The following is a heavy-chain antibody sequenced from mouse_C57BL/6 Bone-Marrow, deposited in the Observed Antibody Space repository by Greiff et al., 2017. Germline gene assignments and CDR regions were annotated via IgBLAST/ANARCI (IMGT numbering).Heavy chain of an antibody. D-gene: IGHD1-1*01. CDR2: IRSKSNNYAT. CDR3: DYGSFLRAY. Sequence: EVHLVESGGGLVQPKGSLKLSCAASGFSFNTYAMNWVRQAPGKGLEWVARIRSKSNNYATSYADSVKDRYTISRDDSEILLSLQMNNLKTEDTAMYYCDYGSFLRAYWGQGTSVTVSS. V-gene: IGHV10-1*01. CDR1: GFSFNTYA. J-gene: IGHJ4*01.